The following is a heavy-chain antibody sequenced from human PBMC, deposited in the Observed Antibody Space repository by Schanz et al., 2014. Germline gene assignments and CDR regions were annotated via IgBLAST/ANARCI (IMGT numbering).Heavy chain of an antibody. Sequence: EAQLLESGGGLVQPGGSLRLSCAASGFNFKAYAMSWVRQAPGKGLEWVSGIEFSGGTTYYADSVKGRFSISRDNGETSVYLQINSLRVEDTAVYYCARFLARYQYYGVDVWGQGTTVIVSS. J-gene: IGHJ6*02. CDR1: GFNFKAYA. CDR3: ARFLARYQYYGVDV. CDR2: IEFSGGTT. V-gene: IGHV3-23*01. D-gene: IGHD3-3*01.